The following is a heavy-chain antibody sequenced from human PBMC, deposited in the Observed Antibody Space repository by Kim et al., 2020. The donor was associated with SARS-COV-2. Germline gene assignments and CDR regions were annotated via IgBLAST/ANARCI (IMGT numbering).Heavy chain of an antibody. CDR1: GYTFSSYG. D-gene: IGHD4-17*01. CDR3: ARGQTDYGDYGEVGYYYYYGMDV. J-gene: IGHJ6*02. CDR2: ISAYNGNT. Sequence: ASVKVSCKASGYTFSSYGISWVRQAPGQGLEWMGWISAYNGNTNYAQKVQGRVTMTTDTSTSTAYMELRSLRSDDTAVYYCARGQTDYGDYGEVGYYYYYGMDVWGQGTTVTVSS. V-gene: IGHV1-18*01.